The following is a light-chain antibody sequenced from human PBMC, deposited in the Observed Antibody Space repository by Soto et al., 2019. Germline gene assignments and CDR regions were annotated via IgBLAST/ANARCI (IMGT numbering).Light chain of an antibody. CDR2: EGS. CDR1: SSDVGSYNS. Sequence: QSALTQPASVYGSPGQSIAISCTGTSSDVGSYNSVSWYQQHPGKAPKLMIYEGSKRPSGVSDRFSGSKSGITASLTISGLQAEDEADYYCCSYAGNPYVFGTGTQLTVL. J-gene: IGLJ1*01. CDR3: CSYAGNPYV. V-gene: IGLV2-23*01.